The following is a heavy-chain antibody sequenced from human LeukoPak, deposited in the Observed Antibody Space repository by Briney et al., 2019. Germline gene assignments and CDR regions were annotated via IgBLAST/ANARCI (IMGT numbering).Heavy chain of an antibody. CDR3: TRDRSRAEDD. CDR2: INQGGSDK. CDR1: GFTFSGHW. V-gene: IGHV3-7*01. J-gene: IGHJ4*02. D-gene: IGHD1-14*01. Sequence: GGSLRLSCAASGFTFSGHWLSWVRQAPGKGLEWVANINQGGSDKYYVDSVKGRFTISRDNANNLLYLQMNSLRGEDKAVYYCTRDRSRAEDDWGQGTLVTVSS.